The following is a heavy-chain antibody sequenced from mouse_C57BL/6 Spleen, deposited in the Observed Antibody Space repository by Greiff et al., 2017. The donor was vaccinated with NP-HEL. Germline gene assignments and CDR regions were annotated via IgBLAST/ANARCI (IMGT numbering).Heavy chain of an antibody. CDR1: GYTFTDYN. CDR3: ARVTLELRLRHFDY. V-gene: IGHV1-18*01. J-gene: IGHJ2*01. D-gene: IGHD3-2*02. Sequence: EVQLQQSGPELVKPGASVKIPCKASGYTFTDYNMDWVKQSHGKSLEWIGDINPNNGGTIYNQKFKGKATLTVDKSSSTAYMELRSLTSEDTAVYYCARVTLELRLRHFDYWGQGTTLTVSS. CDR2: INPNNGGT.